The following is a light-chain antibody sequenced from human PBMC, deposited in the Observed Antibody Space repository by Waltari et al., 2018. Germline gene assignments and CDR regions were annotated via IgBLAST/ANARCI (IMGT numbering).Light chain of an antibody. CDR3: QQYDDWPAT. V-gene: IGKV1-39*01. Sequence: DIHLTQSPSSVSASVGDRVTITCRASQSISNYLNWYRQKPGNAPNLLIYAASILQSGVPSRFSGSGSGTDFTLSITGLQPEDFAVYFCQQYDDWPATFGQGTKVDI. CDR2: AAS. CDR1: QSISNY. J-gene: IGKJ1*01.